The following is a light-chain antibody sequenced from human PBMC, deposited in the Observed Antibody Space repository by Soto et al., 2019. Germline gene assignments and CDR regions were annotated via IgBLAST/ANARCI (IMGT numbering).Light chain of an antibody. CDR1: SSNIGAGYD. J-gene: IGLJ1*01. CDR3: QSYDSSLSAYV. V-gene: IGLV1-40*01. Sequence: QSALAQPPSVSGAPGQKVTIACTGSSSNIGAGYDLHWYQQLPGTAPKLLLYGNSNRPSGVPDRFSGSKSGTSASLAITGLQAEDEADYYCQSYDSSLSAYVFGTWTKVTAL. CDR2: GNS.